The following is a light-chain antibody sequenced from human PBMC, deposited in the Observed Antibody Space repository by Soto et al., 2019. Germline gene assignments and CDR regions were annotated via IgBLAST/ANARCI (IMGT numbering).Light chain of an antibody. CDR1: SSNIGSNY. J-gene: IGLJ7*01. V-gene: IGLV1-47*01. CDR2: RND. Sequence: QSALTQPPSASGTRGQRVTISCSGSSSNIGSNYVYWYQQFPGSAPKLLIYRNDQRPSGVPDRFSGSKSGTSASLAISGPRTEDEADYYWAAWDDSLSAVVFGGGTQLTVL. CDR3: AAWDDSLSAVV.